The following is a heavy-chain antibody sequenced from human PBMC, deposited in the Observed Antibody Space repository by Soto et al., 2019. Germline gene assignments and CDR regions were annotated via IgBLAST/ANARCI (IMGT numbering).Heavy chain of an antibody. J-gene: IGHJ6*03. CDR3: ARHLLTNFYYFKDV. CDR1: GYTFTTYG. Sequence: ASVKVSCKASGYTFTTYGISWGRQAPGQGLEWMGWISAYNGNTNYAQKLQGRVTMTTDTSTSTAYMELRSLRSDDTAVYYCARHLLTNFYYFKDVWGKGTTDTVSS. CDR2: ISAYNGNT. V-gene: IGHV1-18*01. D-gene: IGHD2-15*01.